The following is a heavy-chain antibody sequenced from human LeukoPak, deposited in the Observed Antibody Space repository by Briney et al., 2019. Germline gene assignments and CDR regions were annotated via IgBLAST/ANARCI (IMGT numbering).Heavy chain of an antibody. J-gene: IGHJ6*03. CDR3: ASAHDYSNQYFEYYYMDV. CDR1: GYSFTGYY. D-gene: IGHD4-11*01. Sequence: ASVKVSCKASGYSFTGYYMHWVRQAPGQGLEWMGRINPNSGGTNYAQKFQGRVTMTRDTPISTAYMELSRLRSDDTAVYYCASAHDYSNQYFEYYYMDVWGKGTTVPVSS. CDR2: INPNSGGT. V-gene: IGHV1-2*06.